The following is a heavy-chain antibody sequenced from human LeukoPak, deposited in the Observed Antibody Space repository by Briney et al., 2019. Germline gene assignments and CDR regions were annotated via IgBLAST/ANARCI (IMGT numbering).Heavy chain of an antibody. Sequence: PSESLSLTCAVSGYSISSGYYWGWIRQPPGKGLEWIGSISHSGSTYYNPSLKSRVTISVDTSKNQFSLKLSSVTAADTAVYYCARDSGDWSSGWYGELSGAFDYWGQGTLVTVSS. CDR2: ISHSGST. J-gene: IGHJ4*02. CDR3: ARDSGDWSSGWYGELSGAFDY. V-gene: IGHV4-38-2*02. CDR1: GYSISSGYY. D-gene: IGHD6-19*01.